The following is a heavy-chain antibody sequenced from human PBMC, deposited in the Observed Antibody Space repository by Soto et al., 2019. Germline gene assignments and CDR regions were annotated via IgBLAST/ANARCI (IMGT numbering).Heavy chain of an antibody. CDR3: ARDTYAFDI. V-gene: IGHV3-33*01. J-gene: IGHJ3*02. CDR2: IWYDGSNK. Sequence: QVQLVESGGGVVQPGRSLRLSCAASGFTFSSYGMHWVRQAPGKGLEWVAVIWYDGSNKYYADSVKGRFTISRDNSKNTRYLQMNSLRAEDTAVYYCARDTYAFDIWVQGTMVTVSS. CDR1: GFTFSSYG.